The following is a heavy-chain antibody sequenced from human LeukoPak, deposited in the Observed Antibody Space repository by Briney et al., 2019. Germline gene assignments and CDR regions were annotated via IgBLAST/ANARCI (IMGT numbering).Heavy chain of an antibody. Sequence: GGSLRLSCEASGFTFSSYWMSWVRQAPGKGLEWVANIKQDGSEKYYVDPVKGRFTISRDNAKNSLYLQMNSLRAEDTAVYYCARDNGGATPHFDYWGQGTLVTVSS. CDR1: GFTFSSYW. D-gene: IGHD1-26*01. V-gene: IGHV3-7*01. CDR2: IKQDGSEK. J-gene: IGHJ4*02. CDR3: ARDNGGATPHFDY.